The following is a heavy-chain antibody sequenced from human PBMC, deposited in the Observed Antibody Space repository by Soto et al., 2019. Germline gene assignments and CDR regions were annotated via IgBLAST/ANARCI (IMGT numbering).Heavy chain of an antibody. J-gene: IGHJ4*02. Sequence: PSETLSLTCTVSGGSISTYYWSWIRQAAGKGLEWIGRIYTGGSTNYNPSLKNRVTMSIDTSKNQFSLRLTYVTAADTAVYFCARVSGNYYGSGSYSLDYWGQGTLVTVSS. V-gene: IGHV4-4*07. CDR1: GGSISTYY. CDR3: ARVSGNYYGSGSYSLDY. D-gene: IGHD3-10*01. CDR2: IYTGGST.